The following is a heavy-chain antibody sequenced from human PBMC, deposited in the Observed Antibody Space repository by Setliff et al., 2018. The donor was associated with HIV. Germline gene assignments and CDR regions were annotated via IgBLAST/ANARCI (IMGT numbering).Heavy chain of an antibody. Sequence: PSETLSLTCTVSGASISSHNYYWGWIRQSPGKGLEWIASIRSSGDTYYNPSLQSRVIISVDTSNNQISLKLTSVTAADTALYYCARHFSIFGVTIISNDAFDIWGRGTMVTVSS. CDR3: ARHFSIFGVTIISNDAFDI. CDR2: IRSSGDT. D-gene: IGHD3-3*01. V-gene: IGHV4-39*01. J-gene: IGHJ3*02. CDR1: GASISSHNYY.